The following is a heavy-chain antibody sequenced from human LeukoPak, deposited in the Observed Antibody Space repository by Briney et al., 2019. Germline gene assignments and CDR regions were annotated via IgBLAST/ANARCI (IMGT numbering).Heavy chain of an antibody. Sequence: GESLKISCKGSGYSFTDYWIGSVRQMPGKGLEWMGIIYPGDSNTRYSQSFQGQVTISADKSISTPYLQWSSLKASDTAMYYCARSYSTDSIDSWGQGTLVTVSS. CDR3: ARSYSTDSIDS. CDR2: IYPGDSNT. CDR1: GYSFTDYW. V-gene: IGHV5-51*01. D-gene: IGHD6-13*01. J-gene: IGHJ4*02.